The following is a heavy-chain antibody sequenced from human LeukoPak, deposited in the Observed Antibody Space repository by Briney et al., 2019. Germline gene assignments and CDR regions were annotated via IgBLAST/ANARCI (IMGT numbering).Heavy chain of an antibody. CDR1: GFTFSSYA. J-gene: IGHJ4*02. Sequence: GGSLRLSCAASGFTFSSYAMSWVRQAPGKGLEWVPAISGSGGSTYYADSVKGRFTISRDNSKNTLYLQMNSLRAEDTAVYYCAKVPSPTTGYSGYDYYFDYWGQGTLVTVSS. D-gene: IGHD5-12*01. CDR2: ISGSGGST. CDR3: AKVPSPTTGYSGYDYYFDY. V-gene: IGHV3-23*01.